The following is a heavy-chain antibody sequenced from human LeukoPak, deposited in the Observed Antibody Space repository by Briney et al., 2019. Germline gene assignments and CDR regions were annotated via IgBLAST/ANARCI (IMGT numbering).Heavy chain of an antibody. J-gene: IGHJ4*01. V-gene: IGHV4-4*07. CDR2: FYTGGST. D-gene: IGHD3-10*01. Sequence: SETLPLPRTVSGGSISSYYWDWIRQSAGRGLEWIGRFYTGGSTNYNPSLKSRVTMSVDTSKNQFSLKLTSVTAADTAVYYRARGYGSVSYYGYWGEGSL. CDR3: ARGYGSVSYYGY. CDR1: GGSISSYY.